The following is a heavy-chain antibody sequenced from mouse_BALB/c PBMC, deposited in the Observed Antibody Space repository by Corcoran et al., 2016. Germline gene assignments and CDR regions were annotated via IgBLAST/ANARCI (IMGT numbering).Heavy chain of an antibody. CDR3: ASYDYDYAMDY. D-gene: IGHD2-4*01. CDR2: INTYTGEP. V-gene: IGHV9-1*02. J-gene: IGHJ4*01. Sequence: QIQLVQSGPELKKPGETVKISCKASGYTFTNYGMNWVKQAPGKGLKWMGWINTYTGEPTYADDFKGRFAFSLETSASTAYLQINNLKNEDMATYFCASYDYDYAMDYWGQGTSVTVSS. CDR1: GYTFTNYG.